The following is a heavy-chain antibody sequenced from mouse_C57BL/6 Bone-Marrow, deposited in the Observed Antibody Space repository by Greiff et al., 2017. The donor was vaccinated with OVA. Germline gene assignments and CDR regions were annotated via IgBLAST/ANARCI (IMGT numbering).Heavy chain of an antibody. J-gene: IGHJ2*01. V-gene: IGHV1-81*01. Sequence: QVQLQQSGAELARPGASVKLSCKASGYTFTSYGISWVKQRTGQGLEWIGEIYPRSGNTYYNEKFKGKATLTADKSSSTVYMELRSLTSEDSAVYFCARYDDPYYFDYWGQGTTLTVSS. CDR3: ARYDDPYYFDY. CDR1: GYTFTSYG. CDR2: IYPRSGNT. D-gene: IGHD2-3*01.